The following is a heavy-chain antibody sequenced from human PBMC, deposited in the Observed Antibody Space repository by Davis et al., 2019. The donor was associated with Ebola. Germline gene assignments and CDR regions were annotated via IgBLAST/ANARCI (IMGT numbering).Heavy chain of an antibody. V-gene: IGHV3-30-3*01. J-gene: IGHJ3*02. Sequence: GESLKISCAASGFTFSSYAMHWVRQAPGKGLEWVAVISYAGSNNYYADSVKARFTISRDNSKTTLYLQMNSLRAEETAVYYCRLDIVVVVDADYAFDIWGQGTMVTVSS. CDR3: RLDIVVVVDADYAFDI. CDR1: GFTFSSYA. CDR2: ISYAGSNN. D-gene: IGHD2-15*01.